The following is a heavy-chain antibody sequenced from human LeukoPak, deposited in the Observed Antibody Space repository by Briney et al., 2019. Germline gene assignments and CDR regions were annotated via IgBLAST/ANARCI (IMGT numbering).Heavy chain of an antibody. CDR2: MNPNSGNT. D-gene: IGHD3-3*01. V-gene: IGHV1-8*03. J-gene: IGHJ6*03. CDR1: GYTFISYD. Sequence: ASVKVSCKASGYTFISYDINRVRQAPGQGLEWVGWMNPNSGNTGYAQKFQGRVTITRNTSISTAYMELSSLRSEDTGVYYCARRQASGYDFWSGLSYYMDVWGKGTTVTVSS. CDR3: ARRQASGYDFWSGLSYYMDV.